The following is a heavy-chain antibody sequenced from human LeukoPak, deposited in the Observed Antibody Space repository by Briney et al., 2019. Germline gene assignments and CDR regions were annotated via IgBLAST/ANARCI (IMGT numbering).Heavy chain of an antibody. J-gene: IGHJ4*02. D-gene: IGHD3-22*01. CDR2: IIPILGIA. CDR1: GGTFSSYA. CDR3: ARDGQRDSSGYYYVDYFDY. V-gene: IGHV1-69*04. Sequence: ASVKVSFKASGGTFSSYAISWVRQAPGQGLEWMGRIIPILGIANYAQKFQGRVTITADKSTSTAYMELSSLRSEDTAVYYCARDGQRDSSGYYYVDYFDYWGQGTLVTVSS.